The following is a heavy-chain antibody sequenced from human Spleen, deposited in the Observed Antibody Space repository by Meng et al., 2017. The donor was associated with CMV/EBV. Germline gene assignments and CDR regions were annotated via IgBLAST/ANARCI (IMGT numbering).Heavy chain of an antibody. Sequence: FRNNFWNWMSQPPGRGLEWIGEINHSGSTTYNPSLKSRVTISVDTSKDQFSLRLTSLTAADTAVYYCARSATRYFLRDQGHYSDSWGQGTLVTVSS. D-gene: IGHD1-1*01. CDR3: ARSATRYFLRDQGHYSDS. V-gene: IGHV4-34*01. CDR2: INHSGST. CDR1: FRNNF. J-gene: IGHJ4*02.